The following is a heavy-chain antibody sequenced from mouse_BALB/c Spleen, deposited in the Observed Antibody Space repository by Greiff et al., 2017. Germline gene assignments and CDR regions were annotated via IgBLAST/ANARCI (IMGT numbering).Heavy chain of an antibody. CDR3: VHGNYGEGYAMDY. D-gene: IGHD2-1*01. CDR1: GYSFTGYT. J-gene: IGHJ4*01. CDR2: INPYNGGT. Sequence: EVQLQQSGPELVKPGASLKISCKASGYSFTGYTMNWVKQSHGKNLEWIGLINPYNGGTSYNQKFKGKATLTVDKSSSTAYMELLSLTSEDSAVYYCVHGNYGEGYAMDYWGQGTSVTVSS. V-gene: IGHV1-18*01.